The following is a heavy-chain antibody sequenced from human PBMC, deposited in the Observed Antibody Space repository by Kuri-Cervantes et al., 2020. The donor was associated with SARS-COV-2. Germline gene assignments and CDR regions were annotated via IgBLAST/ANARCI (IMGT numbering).Heavy chain of an antibody. Sequence: GGSLRLSCAASGFTFSSYSMNWVRQAPGKGLEWVSSISSSSSYIYYADSVKGRFTISRDNAKNSLYLQMNSLRAEDTAVYYCAKDFGFRGFYYYYYMDVWGKGATVTVSS. CDR3: AKDFGFRGFYYYYYMDV. CDR2: ISSSSSYI. J-gene: IGHJ6*03. CDR1: GFTFSSYS. V-gene: IGHV3-21*01. D-gene: IGHD3-10*01.